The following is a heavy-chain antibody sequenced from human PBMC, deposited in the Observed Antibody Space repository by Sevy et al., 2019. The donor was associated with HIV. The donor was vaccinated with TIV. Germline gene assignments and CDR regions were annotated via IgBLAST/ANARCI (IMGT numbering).Heavy chain of an antibody. Sequence: GGSLRLSCAASGFTFSIYSMHWVRQAPGKGLEWVATISFDASNKHYADSVKGRFTISRDNFQNSLFLQMNSLRPEDTAVYYCALERLSSDVAEYFQNWGQGTLVTVSS. V-gene: IGHV3-30*04. CDR2: ISFDASNK. CDR1: GFTFSIYS. D-gene: IGHD1-1*01. CDR3: ALERLSSDVAEYFQN. J-gene: IGHJ1*01.